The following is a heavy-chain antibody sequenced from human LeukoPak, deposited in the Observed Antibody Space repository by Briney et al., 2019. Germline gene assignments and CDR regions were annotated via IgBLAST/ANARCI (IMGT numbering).Heavy chain of an antibody. V-gene: IGHV3-30*18. Sequence: GGSLRLSCVASGFTFNNYWMHWLRQAPGKGLEWVAVISYDGSNKYYADSVKGRFTISRDNSKNTLYLQMNSLRAEDTAVYYCAKDPGVVVVAATGLDYWGQGTLVTVSS. CDR2: ISYDGSNK. CDR1: GFTFNNYW. J-gene: IGHJ4*02. CDR3: AKDPGVVVVAATGLDY. D-gene: IGHD2-15*01.